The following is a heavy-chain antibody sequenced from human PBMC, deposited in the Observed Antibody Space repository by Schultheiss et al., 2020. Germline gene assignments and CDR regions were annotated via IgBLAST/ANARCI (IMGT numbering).Heavy chain of an antibody. D-gene: IGHD1-26*01. V-gene: IGHV1-18*01. CDR1: GSTFTSYG. CDR3: ARDVGVGATTGEDY. CDR2: ISAYNGNT. Sequence: ASVKVSCKASGSTFTSYGISWVRQAPGQGLEWMGWISAYNGNTNYAQKLQGRVTMTTDTSTSTAYMELRSLRSDDTAVYYCARDVGVGATTGEDYWGQGTLVTFSS. J-gene: IGHJ4*02.